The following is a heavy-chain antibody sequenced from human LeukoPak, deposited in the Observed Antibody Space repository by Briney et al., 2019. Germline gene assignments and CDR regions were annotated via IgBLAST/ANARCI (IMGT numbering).Heavy chain of an antibody. Sequence: GGSLRLSCAASGFTFSRYSMNWVRQAPGKGPEWVSYISGSSGSIHYADSVKGRFTISRDNAQNSLYLQMNSLRDEDTAVYYCARVDDYGDYYFDYWGQGTLVTVSS. J-gene: IGHJ4*02. V-gene: IGHV3-48*02. D-gene: IGHD4-17*01. CDR3: ARVDDYGDYYFDY. CDR1: GFTFSRYS. CDR2: ISGSSGSI.